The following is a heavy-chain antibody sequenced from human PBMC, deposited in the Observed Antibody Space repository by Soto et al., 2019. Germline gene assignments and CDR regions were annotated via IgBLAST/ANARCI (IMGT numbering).Heavy chain of an antibody. CDR2: ISAYNGNT. Sequence: ASVKVSCKASGGTFSSYAISWVRQAPGQGLEWMGWISAYNGNTNYAQKLQGRVTMTTDTSTSTAYMELRSLRSDDTAVYYCARYLPWPTGDIDAFDIWGQGTMVTVSS. J-gene: IGHJ3*02. D-gene: IGHD7-27*01. CDR3: ARYLPWPTGDIDAFDI. V-gene: IGHV1-18*01. CDR1: GGTFSSYA.